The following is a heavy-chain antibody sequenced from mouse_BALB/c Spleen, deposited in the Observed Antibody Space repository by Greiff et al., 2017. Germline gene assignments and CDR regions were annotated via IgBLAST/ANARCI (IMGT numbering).Heavy chain of an antibody. Sequence: VQLQQSGPGLVQPSQSLSITCTVSGFSLTSYGVHWVRQSPGKGLEWLGVIWSGGSTDYNAAFISRLSISKDNSKSQVFFKMNSLQADDTAIYYCARNGVDALAYWGQGTLVTVSA. J-gene: IGHJ3*01. CDR1: GFSLTSYG. V-gene: IGHV2-4-1*01. D-gene: IGHD1-1*02. CDR3: ARNGVDALAY. CDR2: IWSGGST.